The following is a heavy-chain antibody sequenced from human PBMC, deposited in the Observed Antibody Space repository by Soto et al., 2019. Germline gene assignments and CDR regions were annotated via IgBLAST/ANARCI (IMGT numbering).Heavy chain of an antibody. J-gene: IGHJ4*02. Sequence: LSLTCTVSGSSISPFYWSWIRQPPGKGLQWIGYIYYTGSTKYNPSLKSRVTLSLGTSRNQLSLKLSSVTAADTAVYYCTRVGGYYGDYPNFDYWGPGTLVTVCS. CDR2: IYYTGST. V-gene: IGHV4-59*01. CDR1: GSSISPFY. CDR3: TRVGGYYGDYPNFDY. D-gene: IGHD4-17*01.